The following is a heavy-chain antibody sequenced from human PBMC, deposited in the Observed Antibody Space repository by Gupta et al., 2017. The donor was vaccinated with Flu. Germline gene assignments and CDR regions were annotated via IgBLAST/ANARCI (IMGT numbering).Heavy chain of an antibody. CDR2: ISWNSGSI. Sequence: EVQLVESGGGLVQPGRSLRLSCAASGFTFDDYAMHWVRQAPGKGLEWVSGISWNSGSIGYADSVKGRFTISRDNAKNSLYLQMNSLRAEDTALYYCAKDKAYSSGWSFDYWGQGTLVTVSS. V-gene: IGHV3-9*01. CDR3: AKDKAYSSGWSFDY. CDR1: GFTFDDYA. J-gene: IGHJ4*02. D-gene: IGHD6-19*01.